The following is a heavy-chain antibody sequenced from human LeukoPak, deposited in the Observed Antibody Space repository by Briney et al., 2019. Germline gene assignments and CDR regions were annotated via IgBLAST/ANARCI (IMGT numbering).Heavy chain of an antibody. V-gene: IGHV3-74*01. CDR3: ARDRGYIYGYAFDY. J-gene: IGHJ4*02. CDR1: GFTFSSYW. D-gene: IGHD5-18*01. Sequence: GGSLRLSCAASGFTFSSYWMHWVRQDPGKGLVWVPRINSDGSTTTYADSVKGRFTISRDNAKNTLYLQMNSLRAEDTAVYYCARDRGYIYGYAFDYWGQGTLVTVSS. CDR2: INSDGSTT.